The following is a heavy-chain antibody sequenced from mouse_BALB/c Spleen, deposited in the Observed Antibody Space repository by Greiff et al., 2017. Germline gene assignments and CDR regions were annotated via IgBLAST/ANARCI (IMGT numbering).Heavy chain of an antibody. V-gene: IGHV1-69*02. Sequence: VQLQQPGAELVRPGASVKLSCTASGYTFTSYWINWVKQRPGQGLEWIGNIYPSDSYTNYNQKFKDKATLTVDKSSSTAYMQLSSPTSEDSAVYYCTRGGTYYAMDYWGQGTSVTVSA. CDR2: IYPSDSYT. CDR3: TRGGTYYAMDY. CDR1: GYTFTSYW. J-gene: IGHJ4*01.